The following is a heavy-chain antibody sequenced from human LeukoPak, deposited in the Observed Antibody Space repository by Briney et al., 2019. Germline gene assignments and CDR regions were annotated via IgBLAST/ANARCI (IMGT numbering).Heavy chain of an antibody. D-gene: IGHD1/OR15-1a*01. CDR1: GGSISSYY. J-gene: IGHJ4*02. CDR3: ARNVPNKAGLLEY. Sequence: PSETLSLTCTVSGGSISSYYWSWIRQPPGKGLEWIGYIYYSGSTNYNPSLKSRVTISVDTSKNQFSLKLSSVTAADTAVYYCARNVPNKAGLLEYLGQGNLVNVFS. CDR2: IYYSGST. V-gene: IGHV4-59*08.